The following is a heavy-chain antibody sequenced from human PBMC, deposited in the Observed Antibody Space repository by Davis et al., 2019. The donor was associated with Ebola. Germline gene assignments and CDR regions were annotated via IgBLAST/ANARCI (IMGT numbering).Heavy chain of an antibody. Sequence: GESLKISCAASGFIVSSYYMSWVRQAPGKGLEWVSLIYSDDRTYYADSVKGRFTISRDNSKNTLYLQMNSLRAEDTAVYYCARVDTTKTYYYGMDVWGQGTTVTVSS. CDR3: ARVDTTKTYYYGMDV. CDR2: IYSDDRT. V-gene: IGHV3-66*01. CDR1: GFIVSSYY. D-gene: IGHD1-1*01. J-gene: IGHJ6*02.